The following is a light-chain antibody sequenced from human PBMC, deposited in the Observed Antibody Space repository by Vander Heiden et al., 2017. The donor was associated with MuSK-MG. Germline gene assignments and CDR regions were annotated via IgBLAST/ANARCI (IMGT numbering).Light chain of an antibody. Sequence: DIQLTQSPSFLSASVGDRVTTTCRASQGISSYLAWYQQKPGKAPKLLIYAASTLQSGVPSRFSGSGSGTEFTLTISSLQPEDFATYYCQQLNSYPLTFGGGTKVEIK. CDR3: QQLNSYPLT. CDR1: QGISSY. J-gene: IGKJ4*01. CDR2: AAS. V-gene: IGKV1-9*01.